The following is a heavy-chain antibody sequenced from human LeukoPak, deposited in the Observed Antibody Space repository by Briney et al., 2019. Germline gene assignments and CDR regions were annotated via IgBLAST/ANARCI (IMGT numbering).Heavy chain of an antibody. Sequence: ASVTVSCKASGYTFTSYAISWVRQAPGQGLEWMGWISADNGNTDYAQRFQGRVTMTTDTSTSTAYMELRSLRSDDTAVYYCARGFPGYSYGNGFDYWGQGTLVTVSS. J-gene: IGHJ4*02. CDR2: ISADNGNT. D-gene: IGHD5-18*01. CDR3: ARGFPGYSYGNGFDY. CDR1: GYTFTSYA. V-gene: IGHV1-18*01.